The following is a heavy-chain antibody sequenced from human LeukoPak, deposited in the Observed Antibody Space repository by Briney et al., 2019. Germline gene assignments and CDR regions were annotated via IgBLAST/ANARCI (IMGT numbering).Heavy chain of an antibody. J-gene: IGHJ3*02. D-gene: IGHD1-1*01. Sequence: GGSLRLSCAASGFTFSSYWMSWVRQAPGKGLEWVANIKQDGSEKYYVDSVKGRFTISRDNAKNSLYLQMNGLRAEDTAVYCGARDYLPSGTGAAFDIWGQGTMVTVTS. CDR3: ARDYLPSGTGAAFDI. CDR2: IKQDGSEK. CDR1: GFTFSSYW. V-gene: IGHV3-7*01.